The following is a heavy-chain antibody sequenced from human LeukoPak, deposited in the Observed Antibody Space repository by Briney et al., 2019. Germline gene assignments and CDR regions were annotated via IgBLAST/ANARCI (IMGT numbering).Heavy chain of an antibody. CDR2: IKQDGSEK. Sequence: GGSLRLSCAASGFTFSNAWMSWVRQAPGKGLEWVANIKQDGSEKYYVDSVTGRFTISRDNAKNSLYLQMNSLRAEDTAVYYCATIFEGAFDIWGQGTMVTVSS. CDR3: ATIFEGAFDI. CDR1: GFTFSNAW. J-gene: IGHJ3*02. V-gene: IGHV3-7*01. D-gene: IGHD3-3*01.